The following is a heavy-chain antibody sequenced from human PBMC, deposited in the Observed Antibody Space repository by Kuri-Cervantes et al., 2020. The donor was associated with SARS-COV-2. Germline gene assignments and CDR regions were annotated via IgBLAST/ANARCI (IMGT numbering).Heavy chain of an antibody. CDR2: IKSKTYGGTT. CDR3: TTDITTVPAGVSYFDY. V-gene: IGHV3-15*01. CDR1: GFTFSSYA. Sequence: GGSLRLSCAASGFTFSSYAMSWVRQAPGKGLEWVGRIKSKTYGGTTDYAVPVKGRFTISRDDSKNTLYLQMNSLKTEDTAVYYCTTDITTVPAGVSYFDYWGQGTLVTVSS. D-gene: IGHD4-17*01. J-gene: IGHJ4*02.